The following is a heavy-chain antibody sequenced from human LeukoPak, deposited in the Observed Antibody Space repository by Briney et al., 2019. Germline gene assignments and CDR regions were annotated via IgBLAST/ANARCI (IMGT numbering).Heavy chain of an antibody. CDR1: GFTFDDYA. D-gene: IGHD5-24*01. J-gene: IGHJ3*02. CDR3: EKDKIRWLAPRCFYI. Sequence: GGSLRLSCAASGFTFDDYAIHWVRLAPGKGLEWVSGIDWNGFNKDYADSVKGRFTISRDNAKKSLSLQMSGLTSEDMALYFFEKDKIRWLAPRCFYIWGKGKMVT. V-gene: IGHV3-9*03. CDR2: IDWNGFNK.